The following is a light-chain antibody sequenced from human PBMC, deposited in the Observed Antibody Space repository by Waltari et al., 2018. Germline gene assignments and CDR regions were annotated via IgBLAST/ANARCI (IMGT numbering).Light chain of an antibody. CDR3: QQYNISPRT. CDR2: GAS. J-gene: IGKJ1*01. CDR1: QSVSGSY. Sequence: TQSPGTLSLSPGERVTLSCRASQSVSGSYVAWYQQKPGQAPRLLIYGASNRATGIPDRFSGSASGTDFTLTISRLEPEDFAVYYCQQYNISPRTFGQGTKVEIK. V-gene: IGKV3-20*01.